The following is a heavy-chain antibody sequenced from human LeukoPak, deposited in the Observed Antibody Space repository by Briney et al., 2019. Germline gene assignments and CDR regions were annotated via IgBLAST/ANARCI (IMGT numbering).Heavy chain of an antibody. J-gene: IGHJ4*02. D-gene: IGHD4-17*01. CDR3: ARYRDYGDHTQVDY. CDR2: ISSSSSYI. Sequence: PGGSLRLSCAASGFTFSSYSMNWVRRAPGKGLEWVSSISSSSSYIYYADSVKGRFTISRDNAKNSLYLQMNSLRAEDTAVYYRARYRDYGDHTQVDYWGQGTLVTVSS. V-gene: IGHV3-21*01. CDR1: GFTFSSYS.